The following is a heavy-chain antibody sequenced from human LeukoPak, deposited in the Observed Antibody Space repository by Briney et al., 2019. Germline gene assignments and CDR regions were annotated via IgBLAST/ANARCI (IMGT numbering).Heavy chain of an antibody. CDR3: ARGPIAAAGDY. D-gene: IGHD6-13*01. J-gene: IGHJ4*02. V-gene: IGHV1-8*02. Sequence: ASVKVSCKTSGYTFTSYDINWVRQATGQGLEWMGWMNPNSGDTGYVQKFQGRVTMTRDTSTSTAYMEVRSLRSDDTAVYYCARGPIAAAGDYWGQGTLVTVSS. CDR1: GYTFTSYD. CDR2: MNPNSGDT.